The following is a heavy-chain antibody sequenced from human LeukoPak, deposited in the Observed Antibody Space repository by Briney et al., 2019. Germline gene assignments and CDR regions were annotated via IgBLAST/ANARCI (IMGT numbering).Heavy chain of an antibody. V-gene: IGHV3-23*01. D-gene: IGHD3-22*01. J-gene: IGHJ3*02. Sequence: PGGSLRLSCAASGFTFSSYAISWVLQAPGKGLEWVSAISGSGGSTYYTDSVKGRFTISRDNSKNTLYLQMNSLRAEDTAVYQCAKGRYYHDNSDAFEIWGPGTMVTVTS. CDR2: ISGSGGST. CDR1: GFTFSSYA. CDR3: AKGRYYHDNSDAFEI.